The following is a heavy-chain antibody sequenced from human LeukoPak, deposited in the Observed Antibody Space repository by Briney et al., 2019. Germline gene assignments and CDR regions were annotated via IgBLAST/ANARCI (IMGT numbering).Heavy chain of an antibody. CDR1: GGTFSRYA. V-gene: IGHV1-69*06. CDR3: ARELAAAGVDAFDI. Sequence: SVNVSCKASGGTFSRYAISGVRQARGQGREGMGGIIPIFGTANYAQKFQGRVTITADKSTSTAYMELSRLRSEDTAVYYCARELAAAGVDAFDIWGQGTMVTVSS. CDR2: IIPIFGTA. D-gene: IGHD6-13*01. J-gene: IGHJ3*02.